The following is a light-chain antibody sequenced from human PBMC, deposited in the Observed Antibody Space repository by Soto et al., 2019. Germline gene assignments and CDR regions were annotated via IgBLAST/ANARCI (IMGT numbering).Light chain of an antibody. V-gene: IGKV3-15*01. CDR2: GAS. J-gene: IGKJ5*01. CDR3: QQYGRSLPIT. CDR1: QSVSSD. Sequence: IVMTQSPATLSVSPGERATLSCSASQSVSSDLAWYQQKPGQAPRLLIYGASSRATGIPARFSGSGSGTDFTLTISRVEPEDFAVYYCQQYGRSLPITFGQGTRLEIK.